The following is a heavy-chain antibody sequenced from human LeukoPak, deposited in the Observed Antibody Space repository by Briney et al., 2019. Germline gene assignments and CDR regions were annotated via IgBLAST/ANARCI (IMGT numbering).Heavy chain of an antibody. V-gene: IGHV4-4*07. CDR2: IYTSGST. CDR1: GGSISSYY. CDR3: ARASDCSSTCCYRVDWFDP. Sequence: SETLSLTCTVSGGSISSYYWSWIRQPAGKGLEWIGRIYTSGSTNYNPSLKSRVTMSVDTSKNQFSLKLSSVTAADTAVYYCARASDCSSTCCYRVDWFDPWGQGTLVTVSS. D-gene: IGHD2-2*02. J-gene: IGHJ5*02.